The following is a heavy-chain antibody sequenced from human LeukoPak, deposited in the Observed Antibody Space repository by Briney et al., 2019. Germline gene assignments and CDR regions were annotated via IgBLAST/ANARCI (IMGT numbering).Heavy chain of an antibody. Sequence: ASVKVSCKASGYTFTNYHISWVRQAPGQGLEWMGWISAYNGSTNYAQKLQGRVTVTTDTSTSTAYMELRSLRSDDTAVYYCARGMEPYYYMDVWGKGTTVTVS. J-gene: IGHJ6*03. CDR2: ISAYNGST. CDR1: GYTFTNYH. D-gene: IGHD1-26*01. V-gene: IGHV1-18*01. CDR3: ARGMEPYYYMDV.